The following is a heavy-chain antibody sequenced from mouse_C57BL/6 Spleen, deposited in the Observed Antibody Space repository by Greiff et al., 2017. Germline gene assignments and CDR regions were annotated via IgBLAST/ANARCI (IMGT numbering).Heavy chain of an antibody. J-gene: IGHJ1*03. Sequence: VQLVESGAELVKPGASVKMSCKASGYTFTTYPIEWMKQNHGKSLEWIGYFHPYNDDTKYNEKFKGKATLTVEKSSSTVYLELSRLTSDDSAVYYCARADYYGSRDWYFDVWGTGTTVTVSS. CDR1: GYTFTTYP. V-gene: IGHV1-47*01. D-gene: IGHD1-1*01. CDR3: ARADYYGSRDWYFDV. CDR2: FHPYNDDT.